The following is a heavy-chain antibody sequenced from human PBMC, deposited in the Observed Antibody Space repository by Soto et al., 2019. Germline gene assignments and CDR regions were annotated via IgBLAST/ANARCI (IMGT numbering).Heavy chain of an antibody. CDR1: GFTFSSYW. CDR3: VKGDDCEYDRNRYLGRH. D-gene: IGHD3-22*01. Sequence: EVQLVESGGGLVQPGGSLRLSCTASGFTFSSYWMHWVRQAPGKGLEWVSRIKNDGSGALYADSMEGRLTITRVKAKNTLYLRMNSLRAQDTAVYYRVKGDDCEYDRNRYLGRHCGKVKLVTVST. J-gene: IGHJ4*02. CDR2: IKNDGSGA. V-gene: IGHV3-74*01.